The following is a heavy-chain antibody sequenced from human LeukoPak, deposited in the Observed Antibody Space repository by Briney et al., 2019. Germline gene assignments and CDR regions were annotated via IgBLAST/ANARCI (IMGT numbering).Heavy chain of an antibody. Sequence: ASVKVSCKASGYTFTSYGISWVRQAPGQGLEWMGWISAYNGNTNYAQKLRGRVTMTTDTSTSTAYMELRSLRSDDTAVYYCARDIGNYVWGSYRSTYFDYWGQGTLVTVSS. V-gene: IGHV1-18*01. CDR1: GYTFTSYG. D-gene: IGHD3-16*02. CDR3: ARDIGNYVWGSYRSTYFDY. CDR2: ISAYNGNT. J-gene: IGHJ4*02.